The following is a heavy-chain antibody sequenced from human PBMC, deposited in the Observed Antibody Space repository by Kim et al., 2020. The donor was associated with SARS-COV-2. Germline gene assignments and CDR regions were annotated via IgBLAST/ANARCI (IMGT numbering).Heavy chain of an antibody. D-gene: IGHD6-13*01. V-gene: IGHV4-39*01. CDR3: ASYSSSVMGSGDY. J-gene: IGHJ4*02. Sequence: NPSLKNRVTISVDTSKNLFSLKLSSVAAADTAVYYCASYSSSVMGSGDYWGQGTLVTVSS.